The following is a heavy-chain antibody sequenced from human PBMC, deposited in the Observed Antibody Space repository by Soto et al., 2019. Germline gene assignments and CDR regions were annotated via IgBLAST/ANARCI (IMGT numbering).Heavy chain of an antibody. V-gene: IGHV4-30-4*01. D-gene: IGHD3-10*01. CDR1: GASIYNGGYF. Sequence: SETLSLTCSVSGASIYNGGYFWSWIRQSPGKGLEWIGYIYYSGSTYYNPSLKSRVTISVDTSKNQFSLKLSSVTAADTAVYCARPHITMVRGAANCFDPWGQGTLVPVSS. CDR2: IYYSGST. J-gene: IGHJ5*02. CDR3: ARPHITMVRGAANCFDP.